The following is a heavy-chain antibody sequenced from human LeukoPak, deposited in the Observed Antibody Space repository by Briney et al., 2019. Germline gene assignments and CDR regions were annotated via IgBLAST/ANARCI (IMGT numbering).Heavy chain of an antibody. V-gene: IGHV5-51*01. CDR2: IYPGDSKT. CDR3: ARLLAAPYYINF. J-gene: IGHJ4*02. Sequence: GESLKISCQASGYDFNNKWIAWVRQLPGKGLEWVGIIYPGDSKTRYSPSFEGQVTFSADTSINTAYLQWSSLKASDTAMYYCARLLAAPYYINFWGQGTLVTVSS. CDR1: GYDFNNKW. D-gene: IGHD6-25*01.